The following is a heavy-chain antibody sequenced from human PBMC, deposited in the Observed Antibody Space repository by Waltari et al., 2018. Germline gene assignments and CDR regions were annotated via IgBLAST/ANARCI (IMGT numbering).Heavy chain of an antibody. J-gene: IGHJ4*02. D-gene: IGHD3-10*01. CDR3: ARLDYYGSGGITIYYFDY. Sequence: LEWMGRIDPSDSYTNYSPSFQGHVTISADKSISTAYLQWSSLKASDTAMYYCARLDYYGSGGITIYYFDYWGQGTLVTVSS. CDR2: IDPSDSYT. V-gene: IGHV5-10-1*01.